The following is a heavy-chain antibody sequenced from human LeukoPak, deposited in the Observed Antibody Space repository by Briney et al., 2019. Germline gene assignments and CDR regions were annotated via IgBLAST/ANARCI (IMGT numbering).Heavy chain of an antibody. CDR2: GSHTGIT. CDR3: AKRGGYINGLWFAP. D-gene: IGHD5-18*01. V-gene: IGHV4-39*02. CDR1: GCSVSSTNYY. J-gene: IGHJ5*02. Sequence: SETLSLTCIVSGCSVSSTNYYWVWIRQPPGKGLEWLGSGSHTGITYYNPSLKRRVTISVETPKNHVSLKQISVTAADAAVYYCAKRGGYINGLWFAPWGQGILVTVSS.